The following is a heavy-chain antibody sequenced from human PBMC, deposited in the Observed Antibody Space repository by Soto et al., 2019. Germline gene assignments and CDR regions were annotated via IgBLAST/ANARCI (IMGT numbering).Heavy chain of an antibody. V-gene: IGHV3-30*18. Sequence: GGSLRLSCAASGFTFSSYGMHWVRQAPGKGLEWVAVISYDGSNKYYADSVKGRFTISRDNSKNTLYLQMNSLRAEDTAVYYCAKDIATRNPYYYYGMDVWGQGTTVTVSS. CDR2: ISYDGSNK. J-gene: IGHJ6*02. CDR1: GFTFSSYG. D-gene: IGHD2-15*01. CDR3: AKDIATRNPYYYYGMDV.